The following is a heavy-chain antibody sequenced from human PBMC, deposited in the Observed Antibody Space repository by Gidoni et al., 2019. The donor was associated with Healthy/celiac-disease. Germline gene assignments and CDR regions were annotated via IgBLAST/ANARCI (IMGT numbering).Heavy chain of an antibody. V-gene: IGHV3-9*01. CDR1: GFTFDDYA. Sequence: EVQLVESGGGLVQPGRSLRLSCAASGFTFDDYAMHWVRQAPGKGLEGVSGISWNSGSIGYADSVKGRFTISRDNAKNSLYLQMNSLRAEDTALYYCAKVLITTDAFDIWGQGTMVTVSS. J-gene: IGHJ3*02. D-gene: IGHD3-22*01. CDR2: ISWNSGSI. CDR3: AKVLITTDAFDI.